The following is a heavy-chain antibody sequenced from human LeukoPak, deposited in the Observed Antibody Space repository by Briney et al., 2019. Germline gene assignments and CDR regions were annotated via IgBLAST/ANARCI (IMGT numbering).Heavy chain of an antibody. V-gene: IGHV4-34*01. CDR2: IYESGSA. CDR3: TRGAWATRLGS. CDR1: GESLNSYY. J-gene: IGHJ4*02. Sequence: SETLSLTCAVYGESLNSYYWSWIRQPPGKGLEWIGEIYESGSAEYNPSLKSRVTISMVPSKQQFSLSLTSVTAADTAVYYCTRGAWATRLGSWGLGTPVIVSS. D-gene: IGHD2-15*01.